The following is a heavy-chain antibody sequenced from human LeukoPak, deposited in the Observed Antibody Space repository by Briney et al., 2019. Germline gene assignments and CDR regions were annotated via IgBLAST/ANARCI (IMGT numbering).Heavy chain of an antibody. Sequence: SGGSLRLSCAASGFTFNRYAMHWVRQAPGKGLEWVAVISVDGKNKFYGDSVKGRFTISRDNSRNTLNLQMNSLRAEDTAVYYCARDWEVGELRYYFDYWGQGTLVTVSS. CDR2: ISVDGKNK. V-gene: IGHV3-30*03. CDR1: GFTFNRYA. J-gene: IGHJ4*02. CDR3: ARDWEVGELRYYFDY. D-gene: IGHD3-10*01.